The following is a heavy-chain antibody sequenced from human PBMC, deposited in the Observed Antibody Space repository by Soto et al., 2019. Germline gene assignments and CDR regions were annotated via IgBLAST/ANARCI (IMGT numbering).Heavy chain of an antibody. CDR3: ARVTKYYDQDYFDY. D-gene: IGHD3-22*01. V-gene: IGHV4-31*03. J-gene: IGHJ4*02. CDR2: IYHSGTT. Sequence: QVQLQESGPGLVKPSQTLSLTCIVSGGSIISGGYYWSWIRQHPGKGLEWIGYIYHSGTTYYNSSLKSRLTISVDTSKNQFSLKLSSVTAADTAVYYGARVTKYYDQDYFDYGGQGILVTVSS. CDR1: GGSIISGGYY.